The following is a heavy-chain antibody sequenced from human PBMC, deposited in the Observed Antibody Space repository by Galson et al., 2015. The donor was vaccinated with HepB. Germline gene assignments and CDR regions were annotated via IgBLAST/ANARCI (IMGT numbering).Heavy chain of an antibody. Sequence: SLRLSCAASGFIFNNYAMGWVRQAPGKGLEWVAFISASGSSTNDADSVKGRFTISRDKSNNTLDLQMNRLRAEDTAVYFCARVSAIRHFDRWGQGILVTVSS. V-gene: IGHV3-23*01. CDR2: ISASGSST. J-gene: IGHJ4*02. CDR1: GFIFNNYA. CDR3: ARVSAIRHFDR. D-gene: IGHD1-26*01.